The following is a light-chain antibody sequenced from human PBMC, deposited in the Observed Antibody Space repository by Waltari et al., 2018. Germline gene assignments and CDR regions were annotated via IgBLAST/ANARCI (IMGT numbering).Light chain of an antibody. J-gene: IGLJ2*01. CDR2: EVS. CDR3: CSYAGLVV. CDR1: SSDVGSYNL. Sequence: QSALTQPASVSGSPGQSITISCTGTSSDVGSYNLVSWYQQHPGKAPKLMIYEVSKRPSGVANRFSGSTSGNTASLAISGLQAEDEADYCCCSYAGLVVFGGGTKLTVL. V-gene: IGLV2-23*02.